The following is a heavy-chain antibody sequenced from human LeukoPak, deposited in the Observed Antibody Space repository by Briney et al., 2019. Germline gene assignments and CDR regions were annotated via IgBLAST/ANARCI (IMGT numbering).Heavy chain of an antibody. Sequence: GGSLRLSCAASGFTFDDYAMHWVRQAPGKGLEWVSGISWNSGSIGYADSVKGRFTISRDNAKNSLYLQMNSLRAEDTALYYCAKGGYDSSGYYRGGDYWGQGTLVTVSS. CDR1: GFTFDDYA. CDR3: AKGGYDSSGYYRGGDY. J-gene: IGHJ4*02. V-gene: IGHV3-9*01. D-gene: IGHD3-22*01. CDR2: ISWNSGSI.